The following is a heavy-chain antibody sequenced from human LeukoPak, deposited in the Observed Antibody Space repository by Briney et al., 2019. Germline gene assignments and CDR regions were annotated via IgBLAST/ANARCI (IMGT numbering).Heavy chain of an antibody. V-gene: IGHV1-46*01. CDR3: ARVDSSGYYGHYFDY. J-gene: IGHJ4*02. CDR1: GYTFSSYY. Sequence: GASVKVSCKASGYTFSSYYMHWVRQAPGQGLEWMGITNPSGGSTTYAQKFQGRVTMTRDTSTSTVYMELSSLRSEDTAVYYCARVDSSGYYGHYFDYWGQGTLVTVSS. CDR2: TNPSGGST. D-gene: IGHD3-22*01.